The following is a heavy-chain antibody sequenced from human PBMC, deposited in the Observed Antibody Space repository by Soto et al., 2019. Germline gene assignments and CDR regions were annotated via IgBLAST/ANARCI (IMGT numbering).Heavy chain of an antibody. CDR2: IGSSAGYI. V-gene: IGHV3-21*01. J-gene: IGHJ4*02. D-gene: IGHD1-26*01. CDR1: GFTFSSYS. Sequence: GGSLRLSCEASGFTFSSYSLNWVRQAPGQGLEWVSSIGSSAGYIYYADSVRGRFTISRDNAKNSLYLQMNSLRAEDTAVYYCARDTGGHSVLHYWGQGTLVTVSS. CDR3: ARDTGGHSVLHY.